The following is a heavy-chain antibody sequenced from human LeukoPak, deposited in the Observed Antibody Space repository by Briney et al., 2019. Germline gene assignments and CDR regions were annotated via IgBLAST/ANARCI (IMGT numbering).Heavy chain of an antibody. CDR1: GFLFCSFR. V-gene: IGHV3-30*02. J-gene: IGHJ4*02. CDR3: AKDRHNWNPDQFEY. CDR2: IRYDESNT. D-gene: IGHD1-20*01. Sequence: RGGSVRLLCGAWGFLFCSFRMIGARRARGRAVVWVAFIRYDESNTFYADSVKGRFTISRDNSRKMLYLQMNSLRAEDTSVYYCAKDRHNWNPDQFEYWGQGTLVTVSS.